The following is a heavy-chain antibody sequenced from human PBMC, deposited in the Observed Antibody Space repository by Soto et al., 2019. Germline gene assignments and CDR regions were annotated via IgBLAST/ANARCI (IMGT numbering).Heavy chain of an antibody. V-gene: IGHV6-1*01. CDR3: ARDPDNWFNP. J-gene: IGHJ5*02. CDR2: TYYRSKWYY. Sequence: SQTLSLTCVISGDSVSSNSAAWNWIRQSPSRGLEWLGRTYYRSKWYYDYAVSMRSRITINSDTSKNQFSLQLTSVTPEDTAVYFCARDPDNWFNPWGQGSLVTVSS. CDR1: GDSVSSNSAA.